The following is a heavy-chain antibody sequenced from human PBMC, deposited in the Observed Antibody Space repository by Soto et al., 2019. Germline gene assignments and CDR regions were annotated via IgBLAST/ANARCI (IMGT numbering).Heavy chain of an antibody. CDR2: ISGSGDST. D-gene: IGHD6-6*01. CDR1: SYA. Sequence: SYALSRFRKNKGKGLEWVSGISGSGDSTYYADSVKGRFTISRDNSKNTLYLQMNSLRAEDTALYYCAKGGSIAARTAYYYGMDVWGQGTTVTVSS. CDR3: AKGGSIAARTAYYYGMDV. J-gene: IGHJ6*02. V-gene: IGHV3-23*01.